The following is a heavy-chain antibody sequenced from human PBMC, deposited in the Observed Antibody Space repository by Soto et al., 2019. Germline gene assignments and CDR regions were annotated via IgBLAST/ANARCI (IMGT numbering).Heavy chain of an antibody. Sequence: QVQLVQSGAEVKKPGSSVKVSCKASGGTFSSYAISWVRQAPGQGLEWMGGIIPIFGTAHYAQKFQGRVTIAADESTSTAYMELSSLRSEDTAVYYCASSGTSYGSSSYYYYGMDVWGQGTTVTVSS. V-gene: IGHV1-69*12. D-gene: IGHD3-10*01. CDR2: IIPIFGTA. J-gene: IGHJ6*02. CDR1: GGTFSSYA. CDR3: ASSGTSYGSSSYYYYGMDV.